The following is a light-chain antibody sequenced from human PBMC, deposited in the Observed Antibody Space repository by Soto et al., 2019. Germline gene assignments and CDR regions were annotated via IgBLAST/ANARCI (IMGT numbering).Light chain of an antibody. Sequence: QAVVTQPPSASGTPGRGVSISCSGSSSNIGSNTVNWYQQLPGTAPKLLMYSNNQRPSGVPDRFSGSKSGTSASLAISWLQSEDEADYYCAAWDDNLDGPVFGGGTKLTVL. CDR3: AAWDDNLDGPV. J-gene: IGLJ2*01. CDR2: SNN. CDR1: SSNIGSNT. V-gene: IGLV1-44*01.